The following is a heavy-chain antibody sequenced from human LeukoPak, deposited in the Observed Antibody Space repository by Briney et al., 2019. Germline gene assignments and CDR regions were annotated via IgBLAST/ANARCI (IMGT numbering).Heavy chain of an antibody. Sequence: SVKVSCKASGGTFSSYAISWVRQAPGQGLEWMGGIIPIFGTANYAQKFQGRVTITADESTSTAYMELSSLRSEDTAVYYCARVSGYSGYVLAMYYFDYWGQGTLVTVSS. V-gene: IGHV1-69*13. CDR1: GGTFSSYA. D-gene: IGHD5-12*01. CDR3: ARVSGYSGYVLAMYYFDY. CDR2: IIPIFGTA. J-gene: IGHJ4*02.